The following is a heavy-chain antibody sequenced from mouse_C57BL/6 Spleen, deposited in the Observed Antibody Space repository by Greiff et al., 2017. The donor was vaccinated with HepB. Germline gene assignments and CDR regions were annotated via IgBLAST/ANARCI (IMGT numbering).Heavy chain of an antibody. CDR1: GYTFTDYE. V-gene: IGHV1-15*01. Sequence: QVQLQQSGAELVRPGASVTLSCKASGYTFTDYEMHWVKQTPVHGLEWIGAIDPETGGTAYNQKFKGKAILTADKSSSTAYMELRSLTSEDSAVYYCTRKRGIDYYVPYYFDYWGQGTTLTVSS. D-gene: IGHD1-1*01. J-gene: IGHJ2*01. CDR3: TRKRGIDYYVPYYFDY. CDR2: IDPETGGT.